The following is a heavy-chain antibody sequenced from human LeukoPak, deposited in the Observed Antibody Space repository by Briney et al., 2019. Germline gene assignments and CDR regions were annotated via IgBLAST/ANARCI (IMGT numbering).Heavy chain of an antibody. CDR2: IKSDGSSI. D-gene: IGHD6-19*01. J-gene: IGHJ4*02. CDR1: GFTFRSDW. Sequence: GGSLRLSCAASGFTFRSDWMHWVRQAPGKGLVWVSRIKSDGSSITYADSVKGRFTISRDNSKNTLYLQMDSLRADDTAVYYCARKGSVGPYFDYWGQGTLVTVSS. V-gene: IGHV3-74*03. CDR3: ARKGSVGPYFDY.